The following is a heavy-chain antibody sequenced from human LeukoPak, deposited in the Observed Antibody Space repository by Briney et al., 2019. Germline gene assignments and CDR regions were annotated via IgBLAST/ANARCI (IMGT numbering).Heavy chain of an antibody. CDR1: SGSISSYY. CDR2: IHYSGST. J-gene: IGHJ6*03. Sequence: SETLSLTCTVSSGSISSYYWNWIRQPPGKGLEWIGYIHYSGSTNYNPSLKSRVTISVETSKNQFSLKLASVTAADTAVYYCARGGGLGYYYYYMDVWGKGTTVTVSS. D-gene: IGHD7-27*01. V-gene: IGHV4-59*01. CDR3: ARGGGLGYYYYYMDV.